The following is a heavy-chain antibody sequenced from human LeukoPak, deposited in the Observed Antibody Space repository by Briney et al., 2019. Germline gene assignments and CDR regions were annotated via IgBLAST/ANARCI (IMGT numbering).Heavy chain of an antibody. Sequence: PSETLSLTCTVSGGSISSSSYYWGWIRQPPGKGLEWIGSIYYSGSTNYNPSLKSRVTISVDTSKNQFSLKLSSVTAADTAVYYCARGSERGGYYYYYYYMDVWGKGTTVTVSS. CDR1: GGSISSSSYY. J-gene: IGHJ6*03. CDR2: IYYSGST. CDR3: ARGSERGGYYYYYYYMDV. D-gene: IGHD2-15*01. V-gene: IGHV4-39*07.